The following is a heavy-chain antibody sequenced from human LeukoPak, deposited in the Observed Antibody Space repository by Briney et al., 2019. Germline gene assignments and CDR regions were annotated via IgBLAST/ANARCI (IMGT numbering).Heavy chain of an antibody. CDR2: INHSGST. V-gene: IGHV4-34*01. Sequence: PSETLSLTCAVYGGSFSGYYWSWIRQPPGKGLEWIGEINHSGSTNYNPSLKSRVTISVDTSKNQFSLKLSSVTAADTAVYYCARDFLTVGSGGDRDYWGQGTLVTVSS. CDR1: GGSFSGYY. J-gene: IGHJ4*02. D-gene: IGHD3-10*01. CDR3: ARDFLTVGSGGDRDY.